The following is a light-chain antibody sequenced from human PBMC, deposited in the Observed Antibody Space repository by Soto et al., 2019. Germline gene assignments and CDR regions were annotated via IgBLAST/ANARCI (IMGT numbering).Light chain of an antibody. CDR1: QSVNNY. J-gene: IGKJ4*01. V-gene: IGKV3-11*01. Sequence: EIVLTQSPATLSLSPGERATLSCRASQSVNNYLAWYQQKPGQAPRLLIYDASSRATDIPARFSGSGSGTDFSLTISSLEPEDFATYYCHQRSNWPLTFGGGTKVEIK. CDR2: DAS. CDR3: HQRSNWPLT.